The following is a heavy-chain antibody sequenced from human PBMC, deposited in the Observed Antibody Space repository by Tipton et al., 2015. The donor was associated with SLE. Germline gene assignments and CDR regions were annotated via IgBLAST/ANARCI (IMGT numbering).Heavy chain of an antibody. CDR1: GGSFSGYY. D-gene: IGHD1-26*01. CDR3: ARDSSGSYQGDAFDI. J-gene: IGHJ3*02. CDR2: IYYSGST. V-gene: IGHV4-34*01. Sequence: TLSLTCAVYGGSFSGYYWSWIRQPPGKGLEWIGSIYYSGSTYYNPSLKSRVTISVDTSKNQFSLKLSSVTAADTAVYYCARDSSGSYQGDAFDIWGQGTMVTVSS.